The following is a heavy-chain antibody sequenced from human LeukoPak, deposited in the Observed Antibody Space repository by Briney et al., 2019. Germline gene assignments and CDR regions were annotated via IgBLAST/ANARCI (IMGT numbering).Heavy chain of an antibody. CDR1: GFTFSSYA. D-gene: IGHD1-26*01. CDR3: AMMPRELLYFDY. CDR2: ISGSGGST. Sequence: GGSLRLSCAASGFTFSSYAMSWVRQAPGKGLEWVSAISGSGGSTYYADSVKGRFTISRDNSKNTLYLQMNSLRAEDTAVYYCAMMPRELLYFDYWGQGTLVTVSS. V-gene: IGHV3-23*01. J-gene: IGHJ4*02.